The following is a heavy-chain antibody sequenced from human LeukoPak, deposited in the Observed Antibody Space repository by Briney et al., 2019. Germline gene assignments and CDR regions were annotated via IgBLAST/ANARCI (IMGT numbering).Heavy chain of an antibody. Sequence: PSDTLSLTCTVSGGSISGYYWRWIRQPPGKGLEWIVYIDYSGRPNYNPSLKRRVTISADTTKNQFSMTLGSVSATNTAVYYCVKPRGVSYGYFDYWGQGTLVTVSS. D-gene: IGHD5-18*01. CDR2: IDYSGRP. V-gene: IGHV4-59*08. CDR1: GGSISGYY. J-gene: IGHJ4*02. CDR3: VKPRGVSYGYFDY.